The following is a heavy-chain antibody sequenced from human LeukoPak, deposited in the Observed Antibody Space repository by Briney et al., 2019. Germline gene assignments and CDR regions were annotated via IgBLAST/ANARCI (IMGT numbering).Heavy chain of an antibody. CDR2: ISSSSSYI. CDR3: ASPVGGRDAFDI. Sequence: GGSLRLSCAASGFTFSNYNMNWVRQAPGKGLEWVSSISSSSSYIYYADSVKGRFTISRDNAKNSLYLQMNSLRAEDTAVYYCASPVGGRDAFDIWGQGTMVTVSS. J-gene: IGHJ3*02. V-gene: IGHV3-21*01. CDR1: GFTFSNYN.